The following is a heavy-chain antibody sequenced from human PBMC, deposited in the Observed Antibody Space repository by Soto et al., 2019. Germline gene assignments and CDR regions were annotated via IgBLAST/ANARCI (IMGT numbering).Heavy chain of an antibody. D-gene: IGHD3-3*01. CDR2: IYWDDEM. J-gene: IGHJ4*02. CDR1: GFSRTTSGVG. V-gene: IGHV2-5*02. Sequence: QITLNESGPTVVKPTETLTLTCTFSGFSRTTSGVGVGWVRQSPGQAPEWLAFIYWDDEMRYSTSLKSRLTIPKDTSKNQVVLAMADVDPADTATYYCAHRVLGAVFGFLTTTAIYFDFWGQGAPVVVSS. CDR3: AHRVLGAVFGFLTTTAIYFDF.